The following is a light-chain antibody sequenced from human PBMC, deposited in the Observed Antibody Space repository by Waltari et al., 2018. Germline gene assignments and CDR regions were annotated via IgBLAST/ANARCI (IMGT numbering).Light chain of an antibody. CDR2: GAS. CDR3: QHYVRLPVT. CDR1: QSVSRT. J-gene: IGKJ1*01. Sequence: IVLTQSPGTLSLSPGERATLSCRASQSVSRTLAWYQQKPGQAPRPLIYGASTRAAGIPDRFSGSGSGTDFSRTISRLEPEDFAVYYCQHYVRLPVTFGQGTKVEIK. V-gene: IGKV3-20*01.